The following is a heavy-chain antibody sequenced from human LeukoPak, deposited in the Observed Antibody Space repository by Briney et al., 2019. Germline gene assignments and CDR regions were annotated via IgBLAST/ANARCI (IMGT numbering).Heavy chain of an antibody. V-gene: IGHV4-39*07. CDR1: GGSISSSSYY. D-gene: IGHD6-6*01. J-gene: IGHJ4*02. Sequence: SETLSHTCTVSGGSISSSSYYRGWTRQPPGKGLEWIGIIYDSGGTYYNPSLNSRVTISVDTYKNQFSLKLSSVTAADTAVYYCATEGAARPLDYWGQGTLVTVS. CDR2: IYDSGGT. CDR3: ATEGAARPLDY.